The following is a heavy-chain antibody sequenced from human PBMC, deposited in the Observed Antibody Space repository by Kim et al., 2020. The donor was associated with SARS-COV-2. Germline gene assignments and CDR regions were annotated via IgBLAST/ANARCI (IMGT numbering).Heavy chain of an antibody. V-gene: IGHV4-34*01. Sequence: SETLSLTCAVYGGSFSGYYWSWIRQPAGKGLEWIGEINHSGSTNYNPSLKSRVTISVDTSKNQFSLKLSSVTAADTAVYYCARPPHPAAPYYYMDVWGKGTTVTVSS. CDR2: INHSGST. CDR3: ARPPHPAAPYYYMDV. J-gene: IGHJ6*03. D-gene: IGHD2-2*01. CDR1: GGSFSGYY.